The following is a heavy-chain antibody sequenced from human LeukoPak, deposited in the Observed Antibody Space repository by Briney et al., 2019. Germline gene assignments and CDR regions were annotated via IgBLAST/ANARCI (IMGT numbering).Heavy chain of an antibody. V-gene: IGHV4-34*01. CDR2: INHSGST. CDR3: ARGRAVAGLDY. D-gene: IGHD6-19*01. Sequence: PSETLPLTCAVYGGSFSGYYWSWIRQPPGKGLEWIGEINHSGSTNYNPSLKSRVTISADTSKNQFSLKLSSVTAADTAVYYCARGRAVAGLDYWGQGTLVTVSS. CDR1: GGSFSGYY. J-gene: IGHJ4*02.